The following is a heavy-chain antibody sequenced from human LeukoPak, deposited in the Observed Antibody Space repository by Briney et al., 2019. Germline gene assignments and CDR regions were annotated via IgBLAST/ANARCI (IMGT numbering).Heavy chain of an antibody. D-gene: IGHD1-26*01. J-gene: IGHJ4*02. Sequence: SGTLSLTCGVSGGSISGTNWWSWVRQPPGQGLECIGKISLAGQTNYNPSLNGRSTMSLDKSSNQLSLHLTSVTAADTATYFCSRESGPFCPFGYWGQGALVIVSS. CDR1: GGSISGTNW. CDR3: SRESGPFCPFGY. CDR2: ISLAGQT. V-gene: IGHV4-4*02.